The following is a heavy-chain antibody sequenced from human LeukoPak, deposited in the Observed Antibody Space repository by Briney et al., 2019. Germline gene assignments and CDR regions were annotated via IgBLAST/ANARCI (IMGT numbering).Heavy chain of an antibody. V-gene: IGHV1-69*01. J-gene: IGHJ4*02. CDR2: IIPIFGTA. D-gene: IGHD3-16*02. CDR1: GGTLSSHA. Sequence: SVKVSCKASGGTLSSHAISWVRQAPGQGLEWMGGIIPIFGTANYAQKFQGRVTITADESTSTAYLELSSLRSEDTAMYFCARDLGLGGDIVTPFDYWGQGTLVTVSS. CDR3: ARDLGLGGDIVTPFDY.